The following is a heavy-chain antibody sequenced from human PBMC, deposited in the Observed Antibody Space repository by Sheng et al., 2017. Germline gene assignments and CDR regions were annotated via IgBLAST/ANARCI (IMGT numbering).Heavy chain of an antibody. CDR2: ISYDGSNK. J-gene: IGHJ5*02. V-gene: IGHV3-30*01. CDR3: ARDLVYYVFLVVVYYP. CDR1: GFTFSSYA. Sequence: QVQLVESGGGVVQPGRSLRLSCAASGFTFSSYAMHWVRQAPGKGLEWVAVISYDGSNKYYADSVKGRFTISRDNSKNTLYLQMNSLRAEDTAVYYCARDLVYYVFLVVVYYPWGQGTLVTVSS. D-gene: IGHD3-22*01.